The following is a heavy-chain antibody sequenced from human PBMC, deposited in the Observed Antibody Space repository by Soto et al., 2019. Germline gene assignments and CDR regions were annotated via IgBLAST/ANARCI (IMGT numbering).Heavy chain of an antibody. J-gene: IGHJ4*02. CDR3: ARDSIGYCSSTSCGYSAY. CDR2: ISSSGSTI. D-gene: IGHD2-2*01. CDR1: GFTFSDYY. V-gene: IGHV3-11*04. Sequence: GGSLRLSCAASGFTFSDYYMSWIRQAPGKGLEWVSYISSSGSTIYYADSVKGRFTISRDNAKNSLYLQMNSLRAEDTAVYYCARDSIGYCSSTSCGYSAYWGQGTLVTAPQ.